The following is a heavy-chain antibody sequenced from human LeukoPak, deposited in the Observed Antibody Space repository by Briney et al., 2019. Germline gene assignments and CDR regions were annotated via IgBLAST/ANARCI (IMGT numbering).Heavy chain of an antibody. Sequence: GGSLRLSCAASGFTFSDYYMSWIRQAPVKGLEWVSYISSSGSTIYYADSVKGRFTISRDNAKNSLYLQMNSLRAEDTAVYYCASPEYYYDXSGYAFDYWGQGTLVTVSS. CDR3: ASPEYYYDXSGYAFDY. CDR1: GFTFSDYY. CDR2: ISSSGSTI. D-gene: IGHD3-22*01. J-gene: IGHJ4*02. V-gene: IGHV3-11*01.